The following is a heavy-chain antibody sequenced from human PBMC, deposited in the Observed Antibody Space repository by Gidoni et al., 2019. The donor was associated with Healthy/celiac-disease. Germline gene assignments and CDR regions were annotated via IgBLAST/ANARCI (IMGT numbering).Heavy chain of an antibody. V-gene: IGHV3-66*02. D-gene: IGHD2-15*01. Sequence: EVQLVESGGGLVQPGGSLSLPCAASGFTVSSNYMSWVRQAPGKGLEWVSVIYSGGSTYYADSVKGRFTISRDNSKNTLYLQMNSLRAEDTAVYYCARDCSGGSCYGYFDYWGQGTLVTVSS. CDR2: IYSGGST. J-gene: IGHJ4*02. CDR3: ARDCSGGSCYGYFDY. CDR1: GFTVSSNY.